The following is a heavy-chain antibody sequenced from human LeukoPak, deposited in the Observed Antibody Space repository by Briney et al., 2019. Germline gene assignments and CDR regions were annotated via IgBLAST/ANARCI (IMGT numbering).Heavy chain of an antibody. Sequence: TGGSLRLPCADSGFTFSSHWMHWVRQAPGKGLEWVANIKQDGSEKYYVDSVKGRFTISRDNAKNSLYLQMNSLRAEDTAVYYCARDGGGSGSYWARYFDYWGQGTLVTVSS. CDR2: IKQDGSEK. CDR3: ARDGGGSGSYWARYFDY. V-gene: IGHV3-7*01. D-gene: IGHD3-10*01. J-gene: IGHJ4*02. CDR1: GFTFSSHW.